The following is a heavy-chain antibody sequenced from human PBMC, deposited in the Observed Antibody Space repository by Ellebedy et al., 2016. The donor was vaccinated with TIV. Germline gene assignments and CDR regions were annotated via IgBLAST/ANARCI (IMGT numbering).Heavy chain of an antibody. D-gene: IGHD1-20*01. V-gene: IGHV1-18*01. CDR2: ISLYNGNT. CDR1: GYTFTSYS. Sequence: ASVKVSCKASGYTFTSYSIIWVRQAPGQGLDWVGWISLYNGNTNYAQNLQGRVTMTTDTSTGTAYLELRSLLSDDTAVYYCARDSGITGITSLDYWGQGALVTVSS. J-gene: IGHJ4*02. CDR3: ARDSGITGITSLDY.